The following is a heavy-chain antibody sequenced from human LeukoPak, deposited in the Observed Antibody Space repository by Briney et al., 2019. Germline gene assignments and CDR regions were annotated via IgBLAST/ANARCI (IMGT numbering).Heavy chain of an antibody. V-gene: IGHV3-48*01. Sequence: GGSLRLSCAGSGFRFNSYSMIWVRQAPGKGLEWIAYISSGGGTVHHADSIKGRFTISRDNAKNSVYLQMNSVRAEDTAMYYCARVEGYCSGGSCYGMDVWGQGTTVTVSS. D-gene: IGHD2-15*01. CDR3: ARVEGYCSGGSCYGMDV. J-gene: IGHJ6*02. CDR2: ISSGGGTV. CDR1: GFRFNSYS.